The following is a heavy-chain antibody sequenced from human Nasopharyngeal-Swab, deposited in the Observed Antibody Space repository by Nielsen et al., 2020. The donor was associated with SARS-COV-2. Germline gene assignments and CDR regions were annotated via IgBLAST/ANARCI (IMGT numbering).Heavy chain of an antibody. D-gene: IGHD2-2*01. Sequence: WVRQAPGQGLEGMGWMNPNSGNTGYAQKFQGRITITRNNSISTAYMEQSSLRSEDTAVYYCALPSAAYYYYGMDVWGQGTTVTVSS. J-gene: IGHJ6*02. CDR2: MNPNSGNT. CDR3: ALPSAAYYYYGMDV. V-gene: IGHV1-8*03.